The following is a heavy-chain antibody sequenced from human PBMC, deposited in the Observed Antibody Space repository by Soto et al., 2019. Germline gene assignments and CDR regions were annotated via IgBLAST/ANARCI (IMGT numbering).Heavy chain of an antibody. CDR3: ARGSTHTVTSPYYYYGMDV. D-gene: IGHD4-17*01. J-gene: IGHJ6*02. CDR2: ISSSSSTI. CDR1: GFTFSSYS. V-gene: IGHV3-48*02. Sequence: GGSLRLSCAASGFTFSSYSMNWVRQAPGKGLEWVSYISSSSSTIYYADSVKGRFTISRDNAKNSLYLQMNSLRDEDTAVYYCARGSTHTVTSPYYYYGMDVWGQGTTVTVSS.